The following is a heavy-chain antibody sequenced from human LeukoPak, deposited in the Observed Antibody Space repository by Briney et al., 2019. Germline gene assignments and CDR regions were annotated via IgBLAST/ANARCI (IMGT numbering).Heavy chain of an antibody. D-gene: IGHD4-23*01. CDR1: GDSVSSNSAA. Sequence: SQTLSLTCALSGDSVSSNSAAWNWIRQSPSRGLEWLGRTYYRSKWYNDYAVSVKSRITINPDISKNQFSLQLNSVTPEDTAVYYCARDPDYGGKGYYYYMDVWGKGTTVTVSS. V-gene: IGHV6-1*01. CDR3: ARDPDYGGKGYYYYMDV. J-gene: IGHJ6*03. CDR2: TYYRSKWYN.